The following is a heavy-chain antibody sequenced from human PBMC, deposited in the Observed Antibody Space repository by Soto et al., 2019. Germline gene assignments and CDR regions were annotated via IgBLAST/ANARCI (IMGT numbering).Heavy chain of an antibody. CDR3: ATLGGRSTTYDP. D-gene: IGHD2-15*01. J-gene: IGHJ5*02. V-gene: IGHV1-8*01. Sequence: ASVKVSCKASGYTFTSYDINWVRQATGQGLEWMGWMNPNSGNTGYAQKFQGRVTMTRNTSISTAYMELSSLRSEDTAVYYCATLGGRSTTYDPWGQGTLVTVSS. CDR1: GYTFTSYD. CDR2: MNPNSGNT.